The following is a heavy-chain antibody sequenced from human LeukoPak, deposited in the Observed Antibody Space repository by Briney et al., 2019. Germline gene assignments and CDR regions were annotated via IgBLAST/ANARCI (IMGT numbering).Heavy chain of an antibody. V-gene: IGHV4-34*01. D-gene: IGHD4-17*01. CDR1: GGSFSGYY. J-gene: IGHJ5*02. Sequence: SETLSLTCAVYGGSFSGYYWSWIRQPPVRGLEWIGEINHSGSTNYNPSLKSRVTISVDTSKNQFSLKLSSVTAADTAVYYCARRAYGDYGNWFDPWGQGTLVTVSS. CDR3: ARRAYGDYGNWFDP. CDR2: INHSGST.